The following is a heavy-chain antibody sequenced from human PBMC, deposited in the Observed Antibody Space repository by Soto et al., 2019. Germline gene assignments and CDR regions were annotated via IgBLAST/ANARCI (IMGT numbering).Heavy chain of an antibody. CDR2: IYYSGST. J-gene: IGHJ6*02. V-gene: IGHV4-59*01. CDR3: ARTVNWNDAGYYYGMDV. D-gene: IGHD1-20*01. CDR1: GGSISSYY. Sequence: SETLSLTCTVSGGSISSYYWSWIRQPPGKGLEWIGYIYYSGSTNYNPSLKSRVTISVDTSKNQFSLKLSSVTAADTAVYYCARTVNWNDAGYYYGMDVWGQGTTVTVSS.